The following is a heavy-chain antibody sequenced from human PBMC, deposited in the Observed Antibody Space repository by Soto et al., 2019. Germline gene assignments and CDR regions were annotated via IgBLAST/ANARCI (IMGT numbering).Heavy chain of an antibody. J-gene: IGHJ4*02. CDR2: ISGSGGST. D-gene: IGHD3-3*01. Sequence: EVQLLESGGGLVQPGGYLRLSCAASGFTFSSYAMSWVRQAPGKGLEWVSAISGSGGSTYYADSVKGRFTISRDNSKNTLYLQLSSLRAEDTAVYYCSKDQDKYYDFWSGYDPFDYWGQGTLVTVSS. V-gene: IGHV3-23*01. CDR1: GFTFSSYA. CDR3: SKDQDKYYDFWSGYDPFDY.